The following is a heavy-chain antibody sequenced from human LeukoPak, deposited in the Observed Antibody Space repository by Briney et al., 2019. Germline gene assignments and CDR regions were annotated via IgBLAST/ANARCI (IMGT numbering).Heavy chain of an antibody. Sequence: ASVKVSCKASGYTFTGYYMHWVRQAPGQGLEWMGWINPNSGGTNYAQKFQGRVTMTRDTSTSTVYMELSSLRSEDTAVYYCARVQTPSYAFDIWGQGTMVTVSS. CDR1: GYTFTGYY. CDR2: INPNSGGT. V-gene: IGHV1-2*02. J-gene: IGHJ3*02. CDR3: ARVQTPSYAFDI. D-gene: IGHD1-1*01.